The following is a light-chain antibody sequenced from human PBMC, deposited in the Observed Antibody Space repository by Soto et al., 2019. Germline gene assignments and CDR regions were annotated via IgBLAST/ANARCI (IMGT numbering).Light chain of an antibody. CDR1: SSDVGGYNY. J-gene: IGLJ1*01. Sequence: ALAQPASVSGSPGQSITIPCTGTSSDVGGYNYVSWYQQHPGKAPKLMIYEVSNRPSGVSNRFSGSKPGNTASLTISGLQAEDEADYYCSSYTSSSTLDNYVFGTGTKVTVL. CDR2: EVS. CDR3: SSYTSSSTLDNYV. V-gene: IGLV2-14*01.